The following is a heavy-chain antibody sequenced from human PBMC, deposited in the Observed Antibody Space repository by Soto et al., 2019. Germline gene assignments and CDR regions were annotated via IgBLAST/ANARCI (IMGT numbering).Heavy chain of an antibody. CDR3: ARGSGDPGDYYYYGMDV. J-gene: IGHJ6*02. D-gene: IGHD3-10*01. V-gene: IGHV4-31*03. CDR1: GGSISSGGYY. Sequence: PSETLSLTCTVSGGSISSGGYYWSWIRQHPGKGLEWIGYIYYSGSTYYNPSLKSRVTISVDTSKNQFSLKLSSVTAADTAVYYCARGSGDPGDYYYYGMDVWGQGTTVTVSS. CDR2: IYYSGST.